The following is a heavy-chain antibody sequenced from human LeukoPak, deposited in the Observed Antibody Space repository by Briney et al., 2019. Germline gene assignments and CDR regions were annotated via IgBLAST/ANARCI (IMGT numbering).Heavy chain of an antibody. CDR1: GXTFSSYS. V-gene: IGHV3-21*01. D-gene: IGHD6-19*01. CDR3: ARDHSSGWYFDY. CDR2: ISSSSSYI. J-gene: IGHJ4*02. Sequence: KPGGSLRLSCAASGXTFSSYSMNWVRQAPGKGLEWVSSISSSSSYIYYADSVKGRFTISRDNAKNSLYLQMNSLRAEDTAVYYCARDHSSGWYFDYWGQGTLVTVSS.